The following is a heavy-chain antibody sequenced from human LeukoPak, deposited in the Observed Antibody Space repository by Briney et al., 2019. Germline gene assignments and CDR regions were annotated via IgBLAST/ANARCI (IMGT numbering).Heavy chain of an antibody. CDR3: ARAASSRNGYNFDY. J-gene: IGHJ4*02. Sequence: SETLSLTCTVSGGSISSYYWSWIRQPAGKGLEWIGRIYTSGSTNYNPSLKSRVTISVDTSKNQFSLKLSSVTAADTAVYYCARAASSRNGYNFDYWGQGTLLTVSS. CDR2: IYTSGST. V-gene: IGHV4-4*07. CDR1: GGSISSYY. D-gene: IGHD5-24*01.